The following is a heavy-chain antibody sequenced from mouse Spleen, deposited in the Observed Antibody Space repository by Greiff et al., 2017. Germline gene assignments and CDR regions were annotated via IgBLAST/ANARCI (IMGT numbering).Heavy chain of an antibody. CDR3: ARGEVRRFAY. V-gene: IGHV1-4*02. D-gene: IGHD2-14*01. Sequence: VQVVESAAELARPGASVKMSCKASGYTFTSYTMHWVKQRPGQGLEWIGYINPSSGYTEYNQKFKDKTTLTADKSSSTAYMQLSSLTSEDSAVYYFARGEVRRFAYWGQGTLVTVSA. CDR1: GYTFTSYT. J-gene: IGHJ3*01. CDR2: INPSSGYT.